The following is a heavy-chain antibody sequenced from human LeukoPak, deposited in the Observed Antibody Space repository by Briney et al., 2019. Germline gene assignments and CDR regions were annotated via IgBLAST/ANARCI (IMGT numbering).Heavy chain of an antibody. D-gene: IGHD5-24*01. V-gene: IGHV1-46*01. Sequence: GASVTVSCRAFGYTFTSNYMHWVRQAPGQGPEWMGVISPSGGSTTYAQKFQGRVTLTRHMSTSTDYLELSSLRSEDTAVYYCARDNSVRDEAWWFNPWGQGTLVTVSS. J-gene: IGHJ5*02. CDR2: ISPSGGST. CDR3: ARDNSVRDEAWWFNP. CDR1: GYTFTSNY.